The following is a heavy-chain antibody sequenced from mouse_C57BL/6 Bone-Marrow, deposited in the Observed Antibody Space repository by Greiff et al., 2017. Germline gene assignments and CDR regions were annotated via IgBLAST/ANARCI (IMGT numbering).Heavy chain of an antibody. CDR2: INPSNGGT. CDR1: GYTFTSYW. J-gene: IGHJ4*01. D-gene: IGHD2-3*01. Sequence: VKLQESGTELVQPGASVKLSCKASGYTFTSYWMHWVKQRPGQGLEWIGNINPSNGGTNYNEKFKSKATLTVDNSSITAIMQLRSLTSEDSSVYYCARWGLLAFMDYWGQGTSVTVSS. V-gene: IGHV1-53*01. CDR3: ARWGLLAFMDY.